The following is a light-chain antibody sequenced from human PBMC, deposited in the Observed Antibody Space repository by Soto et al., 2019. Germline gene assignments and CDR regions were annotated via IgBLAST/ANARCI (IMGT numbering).Light chain of an antibody. CDR1: SSNIGSNT. V-gene: IGLV1-44*01. J-gene: IGLJ6*01. CDR2: SNN. Sequence: QSVLTQPPSASGTPGQRVTISCSGSSSNIGSNTVNWYQQLPGTAPKLLIYSNNLRPSGVPDRFSGSKSGPSASLAVSGLQSEDEADYYCAAWDDSLNGYVFGSGTKLTVL. CDR3: AAWDDSLNGYV.